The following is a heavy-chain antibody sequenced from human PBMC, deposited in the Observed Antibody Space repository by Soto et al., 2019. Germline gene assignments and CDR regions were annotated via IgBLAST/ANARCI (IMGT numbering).Heavy chain of an antibody. CDR1: GFTFSSYG. V-gene: IGHV3-30*03. Sequence: PGGSLRLSCAASGFTFSSYGMHWVRQAPGKGLEWVAVISYDGSKKYYADSVKGRFTISRDNSKNTLYLQMNSLRAEDTAVYYCATGPLIYDSSGYYYQGVGMDVWGQGTTVTVSS. J-gene: IGHJ6*02. CDR2: ISYDGSKK. CDR3: ATGPLIYDSSGYYYQGVGMDV. D-gene: IGHD3-22*01.